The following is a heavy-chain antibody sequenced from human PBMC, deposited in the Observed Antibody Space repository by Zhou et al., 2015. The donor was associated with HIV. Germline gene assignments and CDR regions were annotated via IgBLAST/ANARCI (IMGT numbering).Heavy chain of an antibody. Sequence: HVQLVESGGGLVKPGGSLRLSCAASGFTFSDNYMTWIRQAPGKGLEWVSYISSSGSTIYYADSVKGRFTISRDNAKNSLYLQMNSLRAEDTAVYYCARDGVEGYSYGYYYGMDVWGQGTTVTVSS. CDR1: GFTFSDNY. D-gene: IGHD5-18*01. CDR2: ISSSGSTI. J-gene: IGHJ6*02. V-gene: IGHV3-11*01. CDR3: ARDGVEGYSYGYYYGMDV.